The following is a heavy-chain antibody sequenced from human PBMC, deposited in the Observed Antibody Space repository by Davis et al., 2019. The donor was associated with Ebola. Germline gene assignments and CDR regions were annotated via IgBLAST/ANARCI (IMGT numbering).Heavy chain of an antibody. CDR3: ARGLYPWELDY. CDR2: INHSGST. Sequence: SETLSLTCAVSGYSISGGYYWSCIRQPPGKGLEWIWEINHSGSTNYNPSLKSRVTMSVDTSKNQFSLKLSSVTAADTAVYYCARGLYPWELDYWGQGTLVTVSS. V-gene: IGHV4-34*01. D-gene: IGHD1-1*01. CDR1: GYSISGGYY. J-gene: IGHJ4*02.